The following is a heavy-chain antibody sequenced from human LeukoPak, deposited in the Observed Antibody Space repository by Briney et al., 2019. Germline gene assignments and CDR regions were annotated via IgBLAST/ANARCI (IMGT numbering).Heavy chain of an antibody. CDR2: INPNSGGT. CDR1: GYTFTGYY. J-gene: IGHJ4*02. D-gene: IGHD2-2*01. V-gene: IGHV1-2*02. CDR3: AIALRLPAATSYFDY. Sequence: ASVKVSCKASGYTFTGYYMHWVRQAPGQGLEWMGWINPNSGGTNYAQKFQGRVTMTRDTSISTAYMELSRLRSDDTAVYYCAIALRLPAATSYFDYWGQGTLVTVSS.